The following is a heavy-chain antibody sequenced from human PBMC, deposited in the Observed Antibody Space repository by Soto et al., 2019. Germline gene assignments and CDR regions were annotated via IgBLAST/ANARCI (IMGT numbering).Heavy chain of an antibody. CDR2: IYWNDDK. CDR1: GFSLSTSGVG. V-gene: IGHV2-5*01. CDR3: AHSTPGXCSSTSCHGYYFDY. Sequence: KESGPTLVKPTQTLTLTCTFSGFSLSTSGVGVGWIRQPPGKALEWLALIYWNDDKRYSPSLKSRLTITKDTSKNQVVLTMTNMDPVDTATYYCAHSTPGXCSSTSCHGYYFDYWGQGTLVTVSS. D-gene: IGHD2-2*01. J-gene: IGHJ4*02.